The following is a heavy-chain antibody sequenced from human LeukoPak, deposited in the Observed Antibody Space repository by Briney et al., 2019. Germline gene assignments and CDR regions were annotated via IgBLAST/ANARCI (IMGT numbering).Heavy chain of an antibody. Sequence: SVKVSCKASGGTFSSYAISWVRQAPGQGLEWMGRIIHIFGTANYAQKFQGRGTITTDESTSTAYMELSSLRSEDTAVYYCAREGSSSWYVPFDYWGQGTLVTVSS. CDR3: AREGSSSWYVPFDY. V-gene: IGHV1-69*05. CDR1: GGTFSSYA. J-gene: IGHJ4*02. CDR2: IIHIFGTA. D-gene: IGHD6-13*01.